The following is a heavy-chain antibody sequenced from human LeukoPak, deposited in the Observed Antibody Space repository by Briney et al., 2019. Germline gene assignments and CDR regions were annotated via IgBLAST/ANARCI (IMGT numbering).Heavy chain of an antibody. Sequence: SETLSLTCAVYGGSFSGYYWSWIRQPPGKGLEWIGEINHSGSTNYNPSLKSRVTILVDTSKNQFSLKLSSVTAADTAVYYCARGGGPVPFDYWGQGTLVTVSS. D-gene: IGHD3-10*01. J-gene: IGHJ4*02. CDR1: GGSFSGYY. CDR3: ARGGGPVPFDY. V-gene: IGHV4-34*01. CDR2: INHSGST.